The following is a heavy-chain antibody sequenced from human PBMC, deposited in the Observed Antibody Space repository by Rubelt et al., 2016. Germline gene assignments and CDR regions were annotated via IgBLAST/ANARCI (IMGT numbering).Heavy chain of an antibody. CDR1: GFSFSSYS. V-gene: IGHV3-7*03. CDR2: IKRDGTPK. J-gene: IGHJ4*01. Sequence: EVQLVESGGGLVKPGGSLRLSCAASGFSFSSYSMNWVRQAPGKGLAWVANIKRDGTPKYYVDSVKGRFTISRDNDKSSMCLQMNRLRVEDTAVYYCTRDLQGSKDYGVEYWGQGNLVTVSS. D-gene: IGHD3-16*01. CDR3: TRDLQGSKDYGVEY.